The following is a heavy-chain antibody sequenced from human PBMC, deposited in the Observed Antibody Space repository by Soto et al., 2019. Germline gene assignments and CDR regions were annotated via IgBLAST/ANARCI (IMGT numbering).Heavy chain of an antibody. CDR3: ARDLSSGWYPPNAFDI. J-gene: IGHJ3*02. V-gene: IGHV4-59*01. Sequence: SETLSLTCTVSGGSISSYYWSWIRQPPGKGLEWIGYIYYSGSTNYNPSLKSRVTISVDTSKNQFSLKLSSVTAADTAVYYCARDLSSGWYPPNAFDIWGQGTMVTVS. CDR2: IYYSGST. D-gene: IGHD6-19*01. CDR1: GGSISSYY.